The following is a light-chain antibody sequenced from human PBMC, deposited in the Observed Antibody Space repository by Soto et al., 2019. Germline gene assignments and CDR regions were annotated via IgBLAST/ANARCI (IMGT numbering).Light chain of an antibody. CDR3: LQYDDWPRT. Sequence: EIVLTQSPGTLSLSPGESATLSCRASQSVSSSYLAWYQQKPGQAPRLLIYGASNRATGVPAGFSGSGSGTDFTLTISSLQSEDFAVYYCLQYDDWPRTVGQGTKVDIK. J-gene: IGKJ1*01. V-gene: IGKV3-20*01. CDR2: GAS. CDR1: QSVSSSY.